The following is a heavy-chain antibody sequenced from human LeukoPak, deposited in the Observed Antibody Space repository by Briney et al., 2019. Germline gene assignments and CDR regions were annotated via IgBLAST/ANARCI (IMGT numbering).Heavy chain of an antibody. D-gene: IGHD6-19*01. V-gene: IGHV4-59*12. CDR2: IYYIGNT. J-gene: IGHJ4*02. CDR1: GGSISSYY. CDR3: ARFRSSGWYYFDS. Sequence: SETLSLTCTVSGGSISSYYWSWIREPAGKGLEWIGYIYYIGNTNYNPSLKSRATISIDTSKNQFSLTLSSVTAADTAVYYCARFRSSGWYYFDSWGQGMPVSVSS.